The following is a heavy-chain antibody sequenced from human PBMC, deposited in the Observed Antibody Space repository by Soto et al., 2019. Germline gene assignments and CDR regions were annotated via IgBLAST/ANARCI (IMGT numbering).Heavy chain of an antibody. CDR3: ARRVRGSPPDY. J-gene: IGHJ4*02. Sequence: SETLSLTCTVSGGSISSTYNHWGWIRQSPGKGLEWIGNIYYSGTTNYNPSLKSRVTIFADMTKNQFFLNLSVVTAADTAVYYCARRVRGSPPDYWGQGILVTVSS. V-gene: IGHV4-39*01. D-gene: IGHD5-12*01. CDR1: GGSISSTYNH. CDR2: IYYSGTT.